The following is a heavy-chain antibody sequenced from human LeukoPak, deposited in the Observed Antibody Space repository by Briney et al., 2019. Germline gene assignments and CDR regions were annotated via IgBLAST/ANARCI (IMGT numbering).Heavy chain of an antibody. CDR2: ISYDGSNK. Sequence: GGSLRLSCAASGFTLSSYAMHWVRQAPGKGLEWVAVISYDGSNKYYADSVKGRFTISRDNSKNTLYLQMNSLRAEDTAVYYCAVGAVAGYYYYGMDVWGQGTTVTVSS. CDR1: GFTLSSYA. V-gene: IGHV3-30*04. D-gene: IGHD6-19*01. J-gene: IGHJ6*02. CDR3: AVGAVAGYYYYGMDV.